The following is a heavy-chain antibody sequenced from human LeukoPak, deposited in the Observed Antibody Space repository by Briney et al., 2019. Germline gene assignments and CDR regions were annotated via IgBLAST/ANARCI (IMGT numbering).Heavy chain of an antibody. D-gene: IGHD4-23*01. V-gene: IGHV1-46*01. Sequence: ASVKVSCKASGYTFTSYYTHWVRQAPGQGLEWMGIINPSGGSTSYAQKFQGRVTITRDTSTSIVYMELSSLRSEDTAVYYCARVDATMVVDYWGQGTLVTVSS. CDR1: GYTFTSYY. J-gene: IGHJ4*02. CDR2: INPSGGST. CDR3: ARVDATMVVDY.